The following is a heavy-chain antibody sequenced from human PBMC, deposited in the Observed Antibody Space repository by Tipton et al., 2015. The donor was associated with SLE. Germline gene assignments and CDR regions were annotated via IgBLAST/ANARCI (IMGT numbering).Heavy chain of an antibody. Sequence: TLSLTCTVSGGSISSHHWTWIRQPPGKGMEWLGYIFYSGDATYHPSLKSRVTLSVDMSKNQFSLKLSSVTAADTVVYYCARAGSSWAYFDYWGQGTLVTVSS. CDR2: IFYSGDA. CDR1: GGSISSHH. J-gene: IGHJ4*02. V-gene: IGHV4-59*11. CDR3: ARAGSSWAYFDY. D-gene: IGHD6-13*01.